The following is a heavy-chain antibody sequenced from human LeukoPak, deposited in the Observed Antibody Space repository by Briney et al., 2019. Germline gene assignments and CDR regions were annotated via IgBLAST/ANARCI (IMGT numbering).Heavy chain of an antibody. J-gene: IGHJ4*02. V-gene: IGHV3-53*05. CDR1: GFTVSSNY. CDR3: AKDRSTRGQDY. CDR2: IYSGGST. Sequence: GGSLRLSCAASGFTVSSNYMSWVRQAPGKGLEWVSVIYSGGSTYYADSVKGRFTISRDNSKNTLYLQMNSLRAEDTAVYYCAKDRSTRGQDYWGQGTLVTVSS. D-gene: IGHD2-2*01.